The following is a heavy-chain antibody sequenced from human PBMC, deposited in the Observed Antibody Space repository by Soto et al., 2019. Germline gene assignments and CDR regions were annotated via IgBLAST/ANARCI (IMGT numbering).Heavy chain of an antibody. CDR3: ARGGPTSADYYYGMDV. D-gene: IGHD3-10*01. Sequence: QVQLVQSGAEVRRPGASVKVSCKASGYTFSNDGINWVRQAPGQGLEWMGWISAYNGNTEYAQNFQGRVTMTTDTSTSTDYMELRSLRSDDTAVYAGARGGPTSADYYYGMDVWGLGTTVTVSS. CDR1: GYTFSNDG. V-gene: IGHV1-18*01. CDR2: ISAYNGNT. J-gene: IGHJ6*02.